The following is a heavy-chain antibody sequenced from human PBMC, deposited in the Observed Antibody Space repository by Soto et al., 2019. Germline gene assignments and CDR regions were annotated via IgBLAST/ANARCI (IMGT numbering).Heavy chain of an antibody. Sequence: QVQLVESEGGVVQPGRSLRLSCAASGFTFSSYGMHWVRQDPGKWLEWVAVIWYDGNNKYYADSVKGRFTISRDKSKNTLYLQMNSLRAEETAGYYFSRHYYYDSSGCIDYWGPGTLVTVSS. CDR2: IWYDGNNK. CDR3: SRHYYYDSSGCIDY. CDR1: GFTFSSYG. D-gene: IGHD3-22*01. J-gene: IGHJ4*02. V-gene: IGHV3-33*01.